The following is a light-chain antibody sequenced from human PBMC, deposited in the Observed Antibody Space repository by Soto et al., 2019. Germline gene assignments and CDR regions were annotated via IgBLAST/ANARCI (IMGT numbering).Light chain of an antibody. CDR2: GAS. CDR3: QQCGSSPWT. V-gene: IGKV3-20*01. J-gene: IGKJ1*01. CDR1: QSVSSTY. Sequence: EIVLTQSPGTLSLSPGERATLSCRASQSVSSTYLAWYQQKPGQAPRLLIYGASSRATGIPDRFSGGGSGTDFTLTISRVEPEDFAVYYGQQCGSSPWTVGQGTKVEIK.